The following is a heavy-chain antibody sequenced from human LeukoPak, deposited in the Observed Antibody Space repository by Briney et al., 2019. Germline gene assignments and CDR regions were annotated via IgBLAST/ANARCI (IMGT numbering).Heavy chain of an antibody. V-gene: IGHV3-66*01. CDR1: GFTVSSNY. CDR2: IYSGGST. Sequence: GGSLRLSCAASGFTVSSNYMSWVRQAPGKGLEWVSVIYSGGSTYYADSVKGRFTISRDNSKNTVYLQMNSLRAEDTAVYYCARDGHGDFWRARRTYYMDVWGKGTTVTVSS. J-gene: IGHJ6*03. CDR3: ARDGHGDFWRARRTYYMDV. D-gene: IGHD3-3*01.